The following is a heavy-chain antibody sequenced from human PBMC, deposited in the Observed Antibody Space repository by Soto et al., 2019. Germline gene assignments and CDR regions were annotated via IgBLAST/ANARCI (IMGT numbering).Heavy chain of an antibody. V-gene: IGHV6-1*01. J-gene: IGHJ6*02. CDR2: TYYRSKWYN. CDR1: GDSVSGYSAA. CDR3: AKSRENPRNGMDV. D-gene: IGHD1-26*01. Sequence: SQTLSLTCAISGDSVSGYSAAWNWVRQSPSRGLEWLGRTYYRSKWYNDFAGSVRSRMTINPDTSKNQFSLQLNSVTPEDTAVYYCAKSRENPRNGMDVRGQGTMVTVSS.